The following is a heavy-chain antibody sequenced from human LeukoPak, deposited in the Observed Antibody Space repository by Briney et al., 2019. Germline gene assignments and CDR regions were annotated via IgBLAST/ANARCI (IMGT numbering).Heavy chain of an antibody. CDR2: IYSGGST. V-gene: IGHV3-53*04. D-gene: IGHD3-22*01. Sequence: GGSLRLSCAVSGFTVSSNYMSWVRQPPGKGLEWVSVIYSGGSTYYADSVKGRFTISRHDSRDALYLQMNSLRVEDTAVYYCAKEVRYYDSSGYSDYWGQGTLVTVSS. CDR1: GFTVSSNY. J-gene: IGHJ4*02. CDR3: AKEVRYYDSSGYSDY.